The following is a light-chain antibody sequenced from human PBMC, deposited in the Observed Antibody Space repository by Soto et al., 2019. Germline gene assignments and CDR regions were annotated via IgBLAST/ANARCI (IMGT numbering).Light chain of an antibody. CDR1: QSVYSN. CDR3: QQYGSSPYT. CDR2: DAS. J-gene: IGKJ2*01. V-gene: IGKV3-15*01. Sequence: EIVMTQSPVTLSVSPGEGVTLSCRASQSVYSNLAWYQQKPGQAPRLLIYDASARAPDIPARFSGSGSGTDFTLTVSRLQSEDFAVYYCQQYGSSPYTFGQGTKLEIK.